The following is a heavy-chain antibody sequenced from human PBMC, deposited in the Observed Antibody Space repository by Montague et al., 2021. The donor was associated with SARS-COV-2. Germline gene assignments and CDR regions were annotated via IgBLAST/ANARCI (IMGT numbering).Heavy chain of an antibody. J-gene: IGHJ6*02. V-gene: IGHV4-4*02. CDR3: ARSRGNLQWPFYYYYGMDV. CDR1: GGSISSSNW. Sequence: SETLSLTCAVSGGSISSSNWWSWVRQTPGKGLEWIGVIYHSGSTSYNPSLKSRVTISVDKSNNQFSLKLSAVTAADTAVYYGARSRGNLQWPFYYYYGMDVWGQGTTVTVSS. CDR2: IYHSGST. D-gene: IGHD6-19*01.